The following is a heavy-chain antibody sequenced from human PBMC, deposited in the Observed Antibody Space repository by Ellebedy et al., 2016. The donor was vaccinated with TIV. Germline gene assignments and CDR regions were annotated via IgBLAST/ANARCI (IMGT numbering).Heavy chain of an antibody. J-gene: IGHJ4*02. CDR3: ARRSGYSYGHIDS. V-gene: IGHV3-20*03. D-gene: IGHD5-18*01. CDR2: INWNGGSR. CDR1: GFTFDDYG. Sequence: GGSLRLXXGASGFTFDDYGMTWVRQAPGKGLEWVSGINWNGGSRDYPDSVKGRFTISRDNAKNSLYLQMNSLRVDTALYYCARRSGYSYGHIDSWGQGTLVTVSS.